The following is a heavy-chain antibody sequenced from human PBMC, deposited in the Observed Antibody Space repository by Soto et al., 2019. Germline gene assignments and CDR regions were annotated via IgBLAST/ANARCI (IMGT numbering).Heavy chain of an antibody. D-gene: IGHD2-21*02. J-gene: IGHJ1*01. V-gene: IGHV3-23*01. CDR3: AKDPENCGGDCYSAEYFQH. CDR1: GFTFSSYA. CDR2: ISGSGGST. Sequence: GGSLRLSCAASGFTFSSYAMSWVRQAPGKGLEWVSAISGSGGSTYYADSVKGRFTISRDNSKNTLYLQMNSLRAEDTAVYYCAKDPENCGGDCYSAEYFQHWGQGTLVTVSS.